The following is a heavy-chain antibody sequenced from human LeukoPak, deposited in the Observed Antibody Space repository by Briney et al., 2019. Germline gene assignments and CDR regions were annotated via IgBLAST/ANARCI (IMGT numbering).Heavy chain of an antibody. CDR2: ISYDGSNK. J-gene: IGHJ4*02. Sequence: GRSLRLSCAASGFTFSSYAMHWVRQAPGKGLEWVAVISYDGSNKYYADSVKGRFTIFRDNSKNTLYLQMNSLRAEDTAVYYCARVETIRGYSGHVFDYWGQGTLVTVSS. CDR3: ARVETIRGYSGHVFDY. V-gene: IGHV3-30*04. CDR1: GFTFSSYA. D-gene: IGHD5-12*01.